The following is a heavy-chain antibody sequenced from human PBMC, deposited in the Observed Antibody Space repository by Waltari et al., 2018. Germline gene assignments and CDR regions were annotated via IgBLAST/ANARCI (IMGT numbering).Heavy chain of an antibody. CDR3: ARVGPKIYSSPYYYYMDV. CDR2: IIPIFGTA. J-gene: IGHJ6*03. CDR1: GGTFSSYA. D-gene: IGHD6-6*01. Sequence: QVQLVQSGAAVKKPGSSVKVSCKASGGTFSSYAISWVRQAPGQRLEWMGGIIPIFGTANYAQKFQGRVTITADESTSTAYMELSSLRSEDTAVYYCARVGPKIYSSPYYYYMDVWGKGTTVTISS. V-gene: IGHV1-69*12.